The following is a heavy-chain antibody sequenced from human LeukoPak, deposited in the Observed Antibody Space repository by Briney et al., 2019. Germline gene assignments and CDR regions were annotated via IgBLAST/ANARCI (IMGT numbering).Heavy chain of an antibody. CDR2: IYPGDSDT. D-gene: IGHD6-19*01. V-gene: IGHV5-51*01. J-gene: IGHJ5*02. CDR3: ARDTYSNGWSFDP. Sequence: GDSQKISCKGSGYSFTNNWIGWVRQMPGQGLEWMGIIYPGDSDTKYSPSFQGQVTISADKSITTAYLQWSSLKASDTAIYYCARDTYSNGWSFDPWGQGTLVTVSS. CDR1: GYSFTNNW.